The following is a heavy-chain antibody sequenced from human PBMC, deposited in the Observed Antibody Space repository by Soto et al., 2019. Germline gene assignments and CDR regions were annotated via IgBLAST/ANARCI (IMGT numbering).Heavy chain of an antibody. Sequence: GDSLNISCKGSGYSFAGYWITWVRQKPGRGLEWMGRIDPSDSQTYYSPSFRGHVTISVTKSITTVFLQWSSLRASDTAMYYCARQIYDSDTGPNFQYYFDSWGQGTPVTVSS. V-gene: IGHV5-10-1*01. CDR2: IDPSDSQT. D-gene: IGHD3-22*01. CDR3: ARQIYDSDTGPNFQYYFDS. CDR1: GYSFAGYW. J-gene: IGHJ4*02.